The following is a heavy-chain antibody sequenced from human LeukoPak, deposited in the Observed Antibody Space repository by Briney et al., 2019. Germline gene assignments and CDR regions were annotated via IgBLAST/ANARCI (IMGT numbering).Heavy chain of an antibody. CDR2: MNPDSGNT. D-gene: IGHD3-10*01. CDR1: GYIFSNFL. V-gene: IGHV1-8*02. CDR3: ARGYKPYGSGTHPHWFDP. Sequence: ASVKVSCKASGYIFSNFLITWVRQAPGQGLEWMGWMNPDSGNTGYAQKFQGRVTMTRNTSISTAYMELSSLRSEDTAVYYCARGYKPYGSGTHPHWFDPWGQGTLVTVSS. J-gene: IGHJ5*02.